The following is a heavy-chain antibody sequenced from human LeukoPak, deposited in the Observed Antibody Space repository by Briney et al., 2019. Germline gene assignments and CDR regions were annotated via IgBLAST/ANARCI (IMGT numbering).Heavy chain of an antibody. CDR2: IYYSGST. CDR3: ARASSYYDSSGYPISLNGDYYYGMDV. J-gene: IGHJ6*02. Sequence: SETLSLTCTVSGGSISSYYWSWIRQPPGKGLEWTGYIYYSGSTNYNPSLKSRVTISVDTSKNQFSLKLSSVTAADTAVYYCARASSYYDSSGYPISLNGDYYYGMDVWGQGTTVTVSS. V-gene: IGHV4-59*12. CDR1: GGSISSYY. D-gene: IGHD3-22*01.